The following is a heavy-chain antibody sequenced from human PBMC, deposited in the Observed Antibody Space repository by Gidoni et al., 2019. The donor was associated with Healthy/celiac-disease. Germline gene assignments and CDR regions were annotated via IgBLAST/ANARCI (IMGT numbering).Heavy chain of an antibody. CDR3: AKDRGRDGYNYPYFDY. D-gene: IGHD5-12*01. CDR1: GFTFSSYA. CDR2: ISGSGGST. Sequence: EVQLLESGGGLVQPGGSLRISCAASGFTFSSYAMSWVRPAPGKGLEWVSAISGSGGSTYYADSVKGRFTISRDNSKNTLYLQMNSLRAEDTAVYYCAKDRGRDGYNYPYFDYWGQGTLVTVSS. J-gene: IGHJ4*02. V-gene: IGHV3-23*01.